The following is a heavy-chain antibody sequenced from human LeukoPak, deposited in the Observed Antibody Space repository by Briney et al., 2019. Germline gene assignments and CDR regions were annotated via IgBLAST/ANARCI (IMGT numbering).Heavy chain of an antibody. D-gene: IGHD4-11*01. CDR3: ARDLLTVGVWFDP. V-gene: IGHV3-48*03. J-gene: IGHJ5*02. CDR1: GFTFSSYE. CDR2: ISSSGSTI. Sequence: GSLRLSCAASGFTFSSYEMKWVRQAPGKGLEWVSYISSSGSTIYYADSVKGRFTISRDNAKNSLYLQMNSLRAEDTAVYYCARDLLTVGVWFDPWGQGTLVTVSS.